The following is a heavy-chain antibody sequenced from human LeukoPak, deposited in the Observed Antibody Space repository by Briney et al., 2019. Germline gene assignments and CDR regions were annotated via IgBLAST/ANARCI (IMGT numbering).Heavy chain of an antibody. CDR1: GSTFSSYS. Sequence: GGSLRLSCAASGSTFSSYSMNWVRQAPGKGLEWVSSISSSSSYIYYADSVKGRFTISRDNAKNSLYLQMNSLRAEDTAVYYCARDLVSIVVVPAAIGSDYWGQGTLVTVSS. CDR3: ARDLVSIVVVPAAIGSDY. J-gene: IGHJ4*02. CDR2: ISSSSSYI. V-gene: IGHV3-21*01. D-gene: IGHD2-2*01.